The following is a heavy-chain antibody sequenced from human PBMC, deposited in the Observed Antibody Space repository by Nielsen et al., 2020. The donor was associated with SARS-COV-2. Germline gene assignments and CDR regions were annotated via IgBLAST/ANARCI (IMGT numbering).Heavy chain of an antibody. V-gene: IGHV4-34*01. D-gene: IGHD3-3*01. CDR2: INHSGST. CDR1: GGSFSGYY. Sequence: GSLRLSCAVYGGSFSGYYWSWIRQPPGKGLEWIGEINHSGSTNYNPSLKSRVTISVDTSKNQFSLKLSSVTAADTAVYYCARGRRDFWSGYYSSYFDLWGRGTLVTVSS. J-gene: IGHJ2*01. CDR3: ARGRRDFWSGYYSSYFDL.